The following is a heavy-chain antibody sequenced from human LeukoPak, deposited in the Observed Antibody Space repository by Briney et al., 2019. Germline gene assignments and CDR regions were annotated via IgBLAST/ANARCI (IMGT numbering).Heavy chain of an antibody. V-gene: IGHV4-59*08. Sequence: TSETLSLTCTVSGGSISSYYWSWIRQPPGKGLEWIGYIYYSGSTNYNPSLKSRVTISVDTSKNQFSLKLSSVTAADTAVYYCARHVGQQLDPWNWFDPWGQGILVTVSS. CDR2: IYYSGST. D-gene: IGHD6-6*01. CDR1: GGSISSYY. J-gene: IGHJ5*02. CDR3: ARHVGQQLDPWNWFDP.